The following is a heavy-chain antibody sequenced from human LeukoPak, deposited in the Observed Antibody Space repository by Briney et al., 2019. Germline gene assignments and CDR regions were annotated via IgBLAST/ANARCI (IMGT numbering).Heavy chain of an antibody. CDR1: GYTFTGYY. J-gene: IGHJ5*02. Sequence: GASVKVSCKASGYTFTGYYMHWVLQAPGQGLEWMGRINPNSGGTNYAQKFQGRVTMTRDTSISTAYMELSRLRSDDTAVYYCARGGYDSSGYYYGDWFDPWGQGTLVTVSS. CDR3: ARGGYDSSGYYYGDWFDP. D-gene: IGHD3-22*01. CDR2: INPNSGGT. V-gene: IGHV1-2*06.